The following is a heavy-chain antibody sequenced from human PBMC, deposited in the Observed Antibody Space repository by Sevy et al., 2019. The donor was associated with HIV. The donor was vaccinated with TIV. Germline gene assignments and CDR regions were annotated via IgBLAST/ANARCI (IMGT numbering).Heavy chain of an antibody. V-gene: IGHV1-69*13. D-gene: IGHD3-3*01. CDR1: GGTFSSYA. J-gene: IGHJ6*02. CDR3: ARDGRGVTSYYYYGMDV. Sequence: ASVNVSCKASGGTFSSYAISWVRQAPGQGLEWMGGIIPIFGTANYAQKFQGRVTITADESTSTAYMELSRLRSEDTAVYYCARDGRGVTSYYYYGMDVWGQGTTVTVSS. CDR2: IIPIFGTA.